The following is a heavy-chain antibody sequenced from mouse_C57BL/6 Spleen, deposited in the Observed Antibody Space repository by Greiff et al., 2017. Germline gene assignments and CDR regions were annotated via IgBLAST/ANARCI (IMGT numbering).Heavy chain of an antibody. CDR1: GFTFSSYA. Sequence: EVQVVESGGGLVKPGGSLKLSCAASGFTFSSYAMSWVRRTPEKRLEWVATISDGGSYTYYPDNVKGRFTISRYNAKNNLYLQMSHLKSEDTAMYYCARDLVAMDYWGQGTSVTVSS. V-gene: IGHV5-4*01. J-gene: IGHJ4*01. D-gene: IGHD6-2*01. CDR2: ISDGGSYT. CDR3: ARDLVAMDY.